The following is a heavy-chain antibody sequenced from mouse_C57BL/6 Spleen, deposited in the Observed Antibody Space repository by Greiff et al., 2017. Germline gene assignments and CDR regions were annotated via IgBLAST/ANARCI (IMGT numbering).Heavy chain of an antibody. CDR2: ISSGGDYI. CDR1: GFTFSSYA. D-gene: IGHD1-1*02. J-gene: IGHJ1*03. Sequence: EVQLVESGAGLVKPGGSLKLSCAASGFTFSSYAMSWVRQTPEKRLEWVAYISSGGDYIYYADTVKGRFTISRDNARNTLYLQMSSLKSEDTAMYYCTRDSVATRYFDVWGTGTTVTVSS. CDR3: TRDSVATRYFDV. V-gene: IGHV5-9-1*02.